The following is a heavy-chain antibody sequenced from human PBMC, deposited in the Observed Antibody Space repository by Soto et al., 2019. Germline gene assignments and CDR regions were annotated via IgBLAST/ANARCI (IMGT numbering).Heavy chain of an antibody. Sequence: GGSLRLSCAASGFTFDDYAMHWVRQAPGRGLEWVSGISWNSGSIGYADSLKGRFTISRDNAKNSLYLQMNSLRAEDTALYYCAKDSDPYCIYGVCYTGSFDYWGQGTLVTVSS. J-gene: IGHJ4*02. D-gene: IGHD2-8*01. CDR1: GFTFDDYA. CDR3: AKDSDPYCIYGVCYTGSFDY. CDR2: ISWNSGSI. V-gene: IGHV3-9*01.